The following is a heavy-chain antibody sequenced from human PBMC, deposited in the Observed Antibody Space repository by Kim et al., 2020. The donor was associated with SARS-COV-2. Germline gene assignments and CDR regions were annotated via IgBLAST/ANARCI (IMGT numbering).Heavy chain of an antibody. CDR1: GFTFSSYA. V-gene: IGHV3-23*01. J-gene: IGHJ4*02. D-gene: IGHD2-2*01. CDR2: ISGSGGST. CDR3: AKHLGYCSSTSCYPANYFDY. Sequence: GGSLRLSCAASGFTFSSYAMSWVRQAPGKGLEWVSAISGSGGSTYYADSVKGRFTISRDNSKNTLYLQMNSLRAEDTAVYYCAKHLGYCSSTSCYPANYFDYWGQGTLVTVSS.